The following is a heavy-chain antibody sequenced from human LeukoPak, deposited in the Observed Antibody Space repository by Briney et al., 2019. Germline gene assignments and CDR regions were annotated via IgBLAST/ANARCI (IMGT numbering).Heavy chain of an antibody. Sequence: ASVKVSCKASGYTFTGYYMHWVRQAPGQGLEWMGWINPNSGGTNYAQKFQGRVTMTRDTSISTAYMELSRLRSDDTAVYYCARLRVGRLRGNNWFDPWGQGTLVTVSS. J-gene: IGHJ5*02. CDR2: INPNSGGT. CDR3: ARLRVGRLRGNNWFDP. D-gene: IGHD5/OR15-5a*01. V-gene: IGHV1-2*02. CDR1: GYTFTGYY.